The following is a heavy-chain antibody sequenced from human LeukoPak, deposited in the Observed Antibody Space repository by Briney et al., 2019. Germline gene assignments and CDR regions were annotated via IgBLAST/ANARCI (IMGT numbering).Heavy chain of an antibody. CDR3: ARVGYYDSSGVTPRG. V-gene: IGHV3-74*01. CDR1: GFTFTSHW. Sequence: GGSLRLSCAASGFTFTSHWMHWVRQAPGKGLAWVSRVNSDGRTTSYADSVKGRFTISRDNAKNTLYLQMNSLGVGDTAVYYCARVGYYDSSGVTPRGWGQGTLVTVSS. J-gene: IGHJ4*02. CDR2: VNSDGRTT. D-gene: IGHD3-22*01.